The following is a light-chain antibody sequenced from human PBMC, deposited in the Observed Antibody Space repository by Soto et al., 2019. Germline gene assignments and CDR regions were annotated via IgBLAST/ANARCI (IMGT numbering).Light chain of an antibody. J-gene: IGLJ3*02. V-gene: IGLV2-14*02. CDR1: SSDVGTYSL. CDR3: SSYTSSSTLV. Sequence: QSVLTQPASVSGSPGQSIIISCTGASSDVGTYSLVSWYQQHPGKAPKLMIYEVSNRPSGVSNRFSGSKSGNTASLTISGLQAEDEADYYCSSYTSSSTLVFGGGTKLTVL. CDR2: EVS.